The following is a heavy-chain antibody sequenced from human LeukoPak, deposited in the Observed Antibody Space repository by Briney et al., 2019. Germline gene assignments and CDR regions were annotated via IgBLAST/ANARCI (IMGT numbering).Heavy chain of an antibody. CDR1: GFTFSSYW. Sequence: GGSLRLSCAASGFTFSSYWMSWVRQAPGKGLEWVANIKQDGSEKYYVGSVKGRFTISRDNAKNSLYLQVNSLRAEDTAAYYCARSYSGSYRAPLAFWGQGTLVTVSS. J-gene: IGHJ4*02. V-gene: IGHV3-7*01. D-gene: IGHD1-26*01. CDR3: ARSYSGSYRAPLAF. CDR2: IKQDGSEK.